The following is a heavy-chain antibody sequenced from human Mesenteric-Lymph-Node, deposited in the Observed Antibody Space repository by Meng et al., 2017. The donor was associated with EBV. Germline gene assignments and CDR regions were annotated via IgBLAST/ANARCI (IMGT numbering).Heavy chain of an antibody. D-gene: IGHD3-10*01. CDR1: GGSIRSSSYF. Sequence: QLPRRRSAPGLVKPSETLSLTCTVSGGSIRSSSYFWGWIRQPPGKGLEWMGSVYYTGSTNYNPSLKSRVTISLDTSKNQFSLKLNSVTAADTAVYYCARGKTMVRGVTSDYWGQGTLVTVSS. J-gene: IGHJ4*02. CDR3: ARGKTMVRGVTSDY. CDR2: VYYTGST. V-gene: IGHV4-39*07.